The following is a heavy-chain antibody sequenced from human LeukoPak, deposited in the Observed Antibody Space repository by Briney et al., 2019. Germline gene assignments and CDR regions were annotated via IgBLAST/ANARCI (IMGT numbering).Heavy chain of an antibody. CDR3: ARDPYISGTRFDY. D-gene: IGHD6-19*01. V-gene: IGHV7-4-1*02. CDR1: GYTFTSYT. J-gene: IGHJ4*02. Sequence: ASVKVSCKASGYTFTSYTMNWVRQAPGQGLEWMGWINTKTGNPTYAQGLRGRFVFSLDTSVSTAYLQISSLQAEDTAVYYSARDPYISGTRFDYWGQGTLVTVSS. CDR2: INTKTGNP.